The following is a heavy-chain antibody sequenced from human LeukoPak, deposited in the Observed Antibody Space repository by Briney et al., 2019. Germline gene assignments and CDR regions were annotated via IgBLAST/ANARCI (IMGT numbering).Heavy chain of an antibody. J-gene: IGHJ1*01. CDR3: ASVSGWYGQCFQH. CDR2: INSDGSTT. Sequence: PGGSLRLSCAASGFTFSSYWMHWVRQAPGKGLVWVSRINSDGSTTSYADSVKGRFTISRDNAKNTLYLQMNSLRAEDTAVYYCASVSGWYGQCFQHWGQGTLVTVSS. CDR1: GFTFSSYW. V-gene: IGHV3-74*01. D-gene: IGHD6-19*01.